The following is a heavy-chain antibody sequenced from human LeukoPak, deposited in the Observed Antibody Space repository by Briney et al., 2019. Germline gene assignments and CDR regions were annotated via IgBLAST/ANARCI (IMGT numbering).Heavy chain of an antibody. Sequence: SETLSLTCTVSGYSISSGYYWGWTRQPPGKGLEWIGSIYYSGNTYYNPSLKSRLTISVDTSKNQFSLKLSSVTAADTAVYYCARDSLGAGTVGATSGYWGQGTLVTVSS. V-gene: IGHV4-38-2*02. CDR1: GYSISSGYY. CDR3: ARDSLGAGTVGATSGY. D-gene: IGHD1-26*01. CDR2: IYYSGNT. J-gene: IGHJ4*02.